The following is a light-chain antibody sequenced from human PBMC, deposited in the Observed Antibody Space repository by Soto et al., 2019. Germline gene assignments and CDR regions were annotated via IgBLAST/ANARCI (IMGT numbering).Light chain of an antibody. CDR1: QSIRND. Sequence: AIQMTQSPSSLSASVGDRVTITCRASQSIRNDSGWYQQKPGKAPKLLIYAASSLQSGVPSRFSGSGSGTDFTLTISILQPEDFATYYGLQDYIYPYTFGQGTKLEIK. V-gene: IGKV1-6*01. CDR3: LQDYIYPYT. CDR2: AAS. J-gene: IGKJ2*01.